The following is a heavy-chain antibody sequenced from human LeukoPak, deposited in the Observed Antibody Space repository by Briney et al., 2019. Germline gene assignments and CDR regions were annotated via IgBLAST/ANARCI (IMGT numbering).Heavy chain of an antibody. D-gene: IGHD6-19*01. J-gene: IGHJ4*02. CDR3: TKLKQWQPQRYFFEY. CDR1: GFSFSNYW. V-gene: IGHV3-74*01. Sequence: WGSLRLSCAASGFSFSNYWMHWVRQAPGKGLVWVSRVNDDWSSTYHAESVRGRFTISRDNSKNTLYLQMNSLRADDTAVYYCTKLKQWQPQRYFFEYWGQGALVTV. CDR2: VNDDWSST.